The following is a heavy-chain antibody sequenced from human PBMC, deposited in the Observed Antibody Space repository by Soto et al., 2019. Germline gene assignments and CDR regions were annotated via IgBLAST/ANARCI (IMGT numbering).Heavy chain of an antibody. V-gene: IGHV1-69*12. CDR2: IIPIFGTA. J-gene: IGHJ5*02. Sequence: QVQLVQSGAEVKKPGSSVKVSCKASEGTFSSYAITWVRQAPGQGIEWMGGIIPIFGTANYAQKFQGRVTITADESTSTAYMELSSLRSEDTAVYYCARYRGPSSGHSPYWFDPWGQGTLVTVSS. D-gene: IGHD3-22*01. CDR1: EGTFSSYA. CDR3: ARYRGPSSGHSPYWFDP.